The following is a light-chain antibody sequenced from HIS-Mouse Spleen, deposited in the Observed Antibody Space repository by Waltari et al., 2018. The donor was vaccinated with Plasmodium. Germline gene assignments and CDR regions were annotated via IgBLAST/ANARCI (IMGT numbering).Light chain of an antibody. CDR2: EDS. CDR1: ALPKKY. V-gene: IGLV3-10*01. J-gene: IGLJ3*02. CDR3: YSTDSSGNHRV. Sequence: SYELTQPPSVSASPGQTARITSSGDALPKKYAYWYQQKSGQAPVLVIYEDSKRPSGIPERFSGSSSGTMATLTISGAQVEDEADYYCYSTDSSGNHRVFGGGTKLTVL.